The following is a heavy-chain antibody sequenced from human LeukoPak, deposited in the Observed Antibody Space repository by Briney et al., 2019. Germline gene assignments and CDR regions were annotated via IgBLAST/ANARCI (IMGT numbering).Heavy chain of an antibody. CDR1: GFTFSSYA. Sequence: GGSLRLSCAASGFTFSSYAMSWVRQAPGKGLEWVSSMTASGGSTYYADSVKGRFTISRDNSKNTLYLQMNNLRADDTAVYYVARILDWGQLDTWGREPWSPSPQ. V-gene: IGHV3-23*01. CDR2: MTASGGST. D-gene: IGHD7-27*01. CDR3: ARILDWGQLDT. J-gene: IGHJ5*02.